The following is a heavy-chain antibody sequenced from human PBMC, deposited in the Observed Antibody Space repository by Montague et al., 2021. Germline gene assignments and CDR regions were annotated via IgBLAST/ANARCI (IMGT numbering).Heavy chain of an antibody. CDR3: ARTSKFRENQRNYYYNSVEV. V-gene: IGHV4-39*01. J-gene: IGHJ6*01. Sequence: SETLSLTCNVSGGAISSSSCYWGWIRQPPGKGLEWIGSIYYSGSTYYSPSLKSRVTISADTSQKQFSLKLRSVTAADTAVYYCARTSKFRENQRNYYYNSVEVRGQGNTVNVSA. CDR1: GGAISSSSCY. D-gene: IGHD3-10*01. CDR2: IYYSGST.